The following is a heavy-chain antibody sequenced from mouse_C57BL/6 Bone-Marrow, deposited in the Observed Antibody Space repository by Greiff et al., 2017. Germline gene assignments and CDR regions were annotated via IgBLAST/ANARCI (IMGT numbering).Heavy chain of an antibody. CDR1: GYTFTSYW. CDR2: IYPGSGST. D-gene: IGHD1-1*01. J-gene: IGHJ2*01. V-gene: IGHV1-55*01. Sequence: QVQLQQPGAELVKPGASVKMSCKASGYTFTSYWITWVKQRPGQGLEWIGDIYPGSGSTNYNEKFKSKATLTVDTSSSTAYMQLSSLTSEDSAVYYCARSVITTVVAFDYWGQGTTRTVSS. CDR3: ARSVITTVVAFDY.